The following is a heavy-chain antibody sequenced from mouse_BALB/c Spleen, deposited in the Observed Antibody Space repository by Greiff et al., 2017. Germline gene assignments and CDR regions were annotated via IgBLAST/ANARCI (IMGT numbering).Heavy chain of an antibody. CDR2: ISSGGGNT. J-gene: IGHJ4*01. D-gene: IGHD2-4*01. Sequence: EVQLVESGGGLVKPGGSLKLSCAASGFTFSSYTMSWVRQTPEKRLEWVATISSGGGNTYYPDSVKGRFTISRDNAKNNLYLQMSSLRSEDTAVYYCARNYDYGAMDYWGQGTSVTVSS. V-gene: IGHV5-9*03. CDR1: GFTFSSYT. CDR3: ARNYDYGAMDY.